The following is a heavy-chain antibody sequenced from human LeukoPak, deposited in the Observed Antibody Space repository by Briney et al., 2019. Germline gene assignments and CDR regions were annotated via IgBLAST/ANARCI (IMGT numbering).Heavy chain of an antibody. J-gene: IGHJ4*02. CDR1: GFTFSSYA. D-gene: IGHD5-18*01. CDR3: ARDVGAMVLFDFDY. CDR2: ISGSGGST. V-gene: IGHV3-23*01. Sequence: GGSLRLSCAASGFTFSSYAMSWVRQAPGKGLEWVSAISGSGGSTYYADSVKGRFTISRDNSKNTLYLQMNSLRAEDTAVYYCARDVGAMVLFDFDYWGQGTLVTVSS.